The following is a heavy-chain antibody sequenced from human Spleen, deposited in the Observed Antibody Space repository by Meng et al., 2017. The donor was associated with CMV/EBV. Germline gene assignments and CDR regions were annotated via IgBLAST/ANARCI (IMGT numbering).Heavy chain of an antibody. CDR3: AHRLYSNFLDH. J-gene: IGHJ4*02. CDR1: GFSLRTHGVS. D-gene: IGHD4-11*01. CDR2: FYRNDDK. V-gene: IGHV2-5*01. Sequence: TCSVSGFSLRTHGVSVGCIRPPPGKALECLAFFYRNDDKRYSPSLRSRLSLTKDTSKNQIVLTMTNMDPVDTATYYCAHRLYSNFLDHWGQGALVTVSS.